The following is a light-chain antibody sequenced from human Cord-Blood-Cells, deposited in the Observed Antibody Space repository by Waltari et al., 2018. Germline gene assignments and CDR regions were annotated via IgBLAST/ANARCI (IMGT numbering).Light chain of an antibody. CDR3: QQYGSSPT. V-gene: IGKV3-20*01. Sequence: EIVLTQSPGTLSLSPGERATLSCRASQSVSSSYLAWYQQKPGQAPRLLIYGASSRATGIPDRFSGSGSGTDFTLTISRLDPEDFAVYYCQQYGSSPTFGPGTKVDIK. J-gene: IGKJ3*01. CDR1: QSVSSSY. CDR2: GAS.